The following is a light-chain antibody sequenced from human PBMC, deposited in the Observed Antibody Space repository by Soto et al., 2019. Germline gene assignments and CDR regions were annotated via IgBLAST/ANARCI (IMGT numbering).Light chain of an antibody. CDR2: EVT. CDR1: SSDVGGYNS. Sequence: QSVLTQPASVSGSPGQSITISCTGTSSDVGGYNSVSWYQQHPGKAPKLVIYEVTNRPSGISNRFSGSKSGNTASLTISGLQAEDEADYYCSSYTSSSNRVFGNGTKLTV. CDR3: SSYTSSSNRV. J-gene: IGLJ1*01. V-gene: IGLV2-14*01.